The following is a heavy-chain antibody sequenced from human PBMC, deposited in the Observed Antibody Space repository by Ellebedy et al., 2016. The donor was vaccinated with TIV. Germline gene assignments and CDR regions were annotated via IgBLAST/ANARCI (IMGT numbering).Heavy chain of an antibody. CDR3: ARRHYLDY. Sequence: ESLKISCAASGFTFSSYSMNWVRQPPGKGLEWIGEINHSGSTNYNPSLKSRVTISVDTSKNQFSLKLSSVTAADTAVYYCARRHYLDYWGQGTLVTVSS. CDR2: INHSGST. CDR1: GFTFSSYS. V-gene: IGHV4-34*01. J-gene: IGHJ4*02.